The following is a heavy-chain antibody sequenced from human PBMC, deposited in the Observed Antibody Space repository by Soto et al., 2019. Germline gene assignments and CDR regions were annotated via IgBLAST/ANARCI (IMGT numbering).Heavy chain of an antibody. V-gene: IGHV3-30*18. CDR2: ISHDGTKT. CDR1: GFNFGAYG. D-gene: IGHD5-18*01. J-gene: IGHJ6*02. Sequence: QVQLVESGGGVVQPGTSLRLACEASGFNFGAYGMHWVRQAPGKGLEWVAVISHDGTKTYYSDSGKGRFTVPRDNSKNMLYVQMVSLRPDDTAVYSCAKDRRDGYTTCSRCYGVDVWGQGTTVTVSS. CDR3: AKDRRDGYTTCSRCYGVDV.